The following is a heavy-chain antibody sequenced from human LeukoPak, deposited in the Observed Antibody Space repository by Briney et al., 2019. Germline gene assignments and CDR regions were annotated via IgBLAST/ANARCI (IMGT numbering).Heavy chain of an antibody. CDR2: IIPIFGTA. J-gene: IGHJ4*02. CDR3: ARQTDYYDSSGYFD. Sequence: SVKVSCKASGYTFTSYDINWVRQAPGQGLEWMGGIIPIFGTANYAQKFQGRVTITADKSTSTAYMELSSLRSEDTAVYYCARQTDYYDSSGYFDWGQGTLVTVSS. CDR1: GYTFTSYD. D-gene: IGHD3-22*01. V-gene: IGHV1-69*06.